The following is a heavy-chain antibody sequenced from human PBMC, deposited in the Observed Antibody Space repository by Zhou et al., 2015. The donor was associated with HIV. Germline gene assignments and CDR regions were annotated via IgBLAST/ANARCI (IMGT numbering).Heavy chain of an antibody. J-gene: IGHJ3*01. CDR1: GFTFSDYW. CDR3: ARVHRRELFPGFDV. D-gene: IGHD3-10*01. CDR2: ISNDGSTT. Sequence: EVQLVQSGGRLSAAGGGSLRLSCAASGFTFSDYWMHWVRQTPGKGLLWVSHISNDGSTTKYADSVKGRFTISRDSARNTLYLQMNSLGAEDTAVYFCARVHRRELFPGFDVWGQGTKVTVSA. V-gene: IGHV3-74*03.